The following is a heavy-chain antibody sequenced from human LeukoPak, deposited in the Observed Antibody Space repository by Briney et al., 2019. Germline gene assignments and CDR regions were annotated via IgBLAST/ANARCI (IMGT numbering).Heavy chain of an antibody. CDR3: ARGARMSSSETSHFDY. CDR1: GGSISSYY. Sequence: MPSETLSLTCTVSGGSISSYYWSWIRQPPGKGLEWMGYIYYSGSTNYNPSPKSRVTISVDTSKTQFSLKLSSVPAADTAVYYCARGARMSSSETSHFDYWGQGTLVTVSS. D-gene: IGHD6-19*01. CDR2: IYYSGST. V-gene: IGHV4-59*12. J-gene: IGHJ4*02.